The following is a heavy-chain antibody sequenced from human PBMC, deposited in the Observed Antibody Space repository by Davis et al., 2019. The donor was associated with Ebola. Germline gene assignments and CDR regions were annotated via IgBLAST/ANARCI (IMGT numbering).Heavy chain of an antibody. V-gene: IGHV4-34*01. D-gene: IGHD6-25*01. J-gene: IGHJ6*02. CDR1: GVSFSGHS. CDR3: ARGGGCVGYGMDV. Sequence: MPSEPLSPPCPLHGVSFSGHSPHCIRQPPGKGLEWIGEINHSGRTNYNPSLKSRVTMSVDTSKNQFSLRVRSVTAADTAVYYCARGGGCVGYGMDVWGQGTTVTVSS. CDR2: INHSGRT.